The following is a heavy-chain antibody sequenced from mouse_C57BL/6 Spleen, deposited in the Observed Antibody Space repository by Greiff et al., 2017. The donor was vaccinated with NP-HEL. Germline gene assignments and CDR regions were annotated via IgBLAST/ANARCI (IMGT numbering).Heavy chain of an antibody. V-gene: IGHV1-52*01. Sequence: QVQLQQPGAELVRPGSSVKLSCKASGYTFTSYWMHWVKQRPIQGLEWIGNIDPSDSETHYNQKFKDKATLTVDKSSSTAYMQLSSMTSEDSAVYYCARGAAPYDGYYFDDWGQGTTLTGSS. D-gene: IGHD2-3*01. CDR2: IDPSDSET. J-gene: IGHJ2*01. CDR3: ARGAAPYDGYYFDD. CDR1: GYTFTSYW.